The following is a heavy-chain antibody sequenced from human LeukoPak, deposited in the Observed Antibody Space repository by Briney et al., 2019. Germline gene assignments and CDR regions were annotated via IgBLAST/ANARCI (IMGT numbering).Heavy chain of an antibody. CDR2: ISGSGGST. CDR3: AKGNYDILTGLFDY. V-gene: IGHV3-23*01. CDR1: GFTFSSYA. J-gene: IGHJ4*02. Sequence: GGSLRLSCAASGFTFSSYAMSWVRQAPGKGLEWVSAISGSGGSTCYADSVKGRFTISRDNSKNTLYLQMNSLRAEDTAVYYCAKGNYDILTGLFDYWGQGTLVTVSS. D-gene: IGHD3-9*01.